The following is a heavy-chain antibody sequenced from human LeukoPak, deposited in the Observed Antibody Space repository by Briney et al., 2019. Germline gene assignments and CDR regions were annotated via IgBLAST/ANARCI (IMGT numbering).Heavy chain of an antibody. CDR3: AREYSSGWYFDY. Sequence: ASVKVSCKASGYTFTSYYMHWVRQAPGQGLEWMGIINPSGGSTGYAQKFQGRVTMTRDTSTSTVYMELSSLRSEDTAVYYCAREYSSGWYFDYWGQGTLVTVSS. CDR2: INPSGGST. V-gene: IGHV1-46*01. D-gene: IGHD6-19*01. CDR1: GYTFTSYY. J-gene: IGHJ4*02.